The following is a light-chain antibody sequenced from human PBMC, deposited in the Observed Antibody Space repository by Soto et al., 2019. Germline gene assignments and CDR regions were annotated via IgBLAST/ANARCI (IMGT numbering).Light chain of an antibody. J-gene: IGKJ4*01. CDR1: QGIGST. V-gene: IGKV3-15*01. Sequence: EIVMTQSPATLSVSPGERATLSCRASQGIGSTLAWYQQKPGQTPRLLMYDTSTRATGVPARFSGSRSGTEFTLTINSLQSEDFGVYYCRRYDNWPLTFGGGTKVEVK. CDR3: RRYDNWPLT. CDR2: DTS.